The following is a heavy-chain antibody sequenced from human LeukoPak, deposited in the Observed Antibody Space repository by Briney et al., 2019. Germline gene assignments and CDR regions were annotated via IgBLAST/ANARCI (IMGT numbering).Heavy chain of an antibody. Sequence: GGSLRLSCAASRFTFSSYAMHWVRQAPGKGLEWVAVISYDGSNKYYADSVKGRFTISRDNSKNTLYLQMNSLRAEDTAVYYCARDLPYCSSTSCYSGIDYWGQGTLVTVSS. CDR1: RFTFSSYA. V-gene: IGHV3-30*04. J-gene: IGHJ4*02. D-gene: IGHD2-2*01. CDR2: ISYDGSNK. CDR3: ARDLPYCSSTSCYSGIDY.